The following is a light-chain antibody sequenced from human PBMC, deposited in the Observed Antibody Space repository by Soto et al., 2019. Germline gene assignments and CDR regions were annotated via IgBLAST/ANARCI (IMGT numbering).Light chain of an antibody. J-gene: IGLJ1*01. CDR1: SSNIGAGYD. Sequence: QLVLTQPPSVSGAPGQRVTISCTGRSSNIGAGYDVHWYQQLPGLAPRLLIFYNTNRPSGVPDRFSGSKSGTSASLAITGLQAEDEADYYCQSYDNSLSYVFGTGTKVTVL. CDR2: YNT. CDR3: QSYDNSLSYV. V-gene: IGLV1-40*01.